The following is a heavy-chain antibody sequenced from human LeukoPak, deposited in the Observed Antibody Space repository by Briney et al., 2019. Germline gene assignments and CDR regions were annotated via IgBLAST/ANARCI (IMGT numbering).Heavy chain of an antibody. CDR1: GFTFSSYA. D-gene: IGHD2-2*01. J-gene: IGHJ6*02. V-gene: IGHV3-30*04. CDR2: ISYDGSNK. Sequence: GGSLRLSCAASGFTFSSYAMHWVRQAPGKGLEWVAVISYDGSNKYYADSVKGRFTISRDNSKNTLYLQMNSLSAEDTAVYYCARDPGYCSSTSCYGIYYYGMDVWGQGTTVTVSS. CDR3: ARDPGYCSSTSCYGIYYYGMDV.